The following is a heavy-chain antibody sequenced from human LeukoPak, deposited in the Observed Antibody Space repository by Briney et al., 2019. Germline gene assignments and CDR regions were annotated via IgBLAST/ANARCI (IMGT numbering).Heavy chain of an antibody. CDR2: ISAYNGNT. J-gene: IGHJ5*02. V-gene: IGHV1-18*01. CDR3: AAGYSYGWFDP. Sequence: VASVKVSCKTSGYTFTSYGISWVRQAPGQGLEWMGWISAYNGNTNYAQKLQGRVTMTTDTSTSTAYMELRSLRSDDTAVYYCAAGYSYGWFDPWGQGTLVTVSS. CDR1: GYTFTSYG. D-gene: IGHD5-18*01.